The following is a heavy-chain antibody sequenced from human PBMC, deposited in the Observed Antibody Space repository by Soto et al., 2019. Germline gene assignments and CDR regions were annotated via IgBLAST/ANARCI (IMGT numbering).Heavy chain of an antibody. CDR2: ISYDGSSK. Sequence: GGSLRLSCAASGFTFSSYAMHWVRQAPGKGLEWVAVISYDGSSKYYADSVKGRFTISRDNSKNTLYLQMNSLRAEDTAVYYCARDVSYYYDSSGYSDLVHWGQGTLVTVSS. CDR3: ARDVSYYYDSSGYSDLVH. D-gene: IGHD3-22*01. CDR1: GFTFSSYA. V-gene: IGHV3-30-3*01. J-gene: IGHJ4*02.